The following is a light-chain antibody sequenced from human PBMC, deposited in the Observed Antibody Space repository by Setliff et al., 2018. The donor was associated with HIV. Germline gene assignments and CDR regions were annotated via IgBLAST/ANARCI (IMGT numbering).Light chain of an antibody. CDR1: ATDVGNYES. CDR2: DVN. CDR3: CSYVFGDTWI. V-gene: IGLV2-23*02. J-gene: IGLJ2*01. Sequence: QSALTQPASVSGSPGQSITIPCTGSATDVGNYESVSWYQHHPGEVPKLIIYDVNKRPPGISNRFSGSKTGNSASLTISGLHTEDEADYYCCSYVFGDTWIFGGGTKSPS.